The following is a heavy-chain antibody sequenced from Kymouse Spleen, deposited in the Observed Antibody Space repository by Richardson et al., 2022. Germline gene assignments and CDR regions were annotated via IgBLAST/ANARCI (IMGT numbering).Heavy chain of an antibody. Sequence: EVQLVESGGGLVKPGGSLRLSCAASGFTFSNAWMSWVRQAPGKGLEWVGRIKSKTDGGTTDYAAPVKGRFTISRDDSKNTLYLQMNSLKTEDTAVYYCTTDRPQWELPFTTTTTVWTSGAKGPRSPSPQ. CDR2: IKSKTDGGTT. CDR1: GFTFSNAW. CDR3: TTDRPQWELPFTTTTTVWTS. V-gene: IGHV3-15*01. J-gene: IGHJ6*02. D-gene: IGHD1-26*01.